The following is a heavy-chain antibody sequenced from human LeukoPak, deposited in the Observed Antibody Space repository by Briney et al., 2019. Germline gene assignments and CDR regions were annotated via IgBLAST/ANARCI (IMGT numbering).Heavy chain of an antibody. CDR3: ARHRGDFDWFIDY. V-gene: IGHV4-59*08. CDR2: IYYSGST. D-gene: IGHD3-9*01. J-gene: IGHJ4*02. Sequence: SETLSLTCAVYGGSFSGYYWSWIRQPPGKGLEWIGNIYYSGSTNYNPSLKSRVTISVDTSKNQFSLKLSSVAAADTAVYYCARHRGDFDWFIDYWGQGTLVTVSS. CDR1: GGSFSGYY.